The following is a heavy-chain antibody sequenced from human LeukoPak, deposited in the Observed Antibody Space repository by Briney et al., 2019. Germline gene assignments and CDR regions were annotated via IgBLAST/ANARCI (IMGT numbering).Heavy chain of an antibody. J-gene: IGHJ4*02. CDR3: ATELVVPAAMDY. CDR1: GFIFVNYV. Sequence: GGSLRLSCAASGFIFVNYVMHWVRQAPGKGLEWVAFIQYDGTNKYYADSVKGRFTISRDNSKNTLYLQMNSLRAEDTAVYYCATELVVPAAMDYWGQGTLVTVSS. V-gene: IGHV3-30*02. CDR2: IQYDGTNK. D-gene: IGHD2-2*01.